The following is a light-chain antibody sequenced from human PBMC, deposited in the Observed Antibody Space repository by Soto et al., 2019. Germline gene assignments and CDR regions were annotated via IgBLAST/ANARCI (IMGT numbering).Light chain of an antibody. CDR1: SSNIGDNY. J-gene: IGLJ2*01. CDR3: GTWDNSLGDGHVV. Sequence: QSVLTQPPSVSAAPGQKVTISCDGGSSNIGDNYVSWYQQLPGTAPKLLIYDNDKRPSGIPDRFSGSKSGTSATLGITGLQPGEEADYYCGTWDNSLGDGHVVFGGGTKRTVL. V-gene: IGLV1-51*01. CDR2: DND.